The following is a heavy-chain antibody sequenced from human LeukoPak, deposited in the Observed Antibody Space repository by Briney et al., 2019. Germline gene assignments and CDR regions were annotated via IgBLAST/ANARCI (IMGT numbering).Heavy chain of an antibody. V-gene: IGHV3-9*03. CDR1: GFTFADYA. CDR3: AKGTIYGSGSYYDY. Sequence: PGRSLRLSCAASGFTFADYAMHWVRQAPGKGLEWVSGISWNSGTIGYADSVKGRFTISRDNAKNSLYLQMNSLRAEDMALYYCAKGTIYGSGSYYDYWGQGTLVTVSS. J-gene: IGHJ4*02. CDR2: ISWNSGTI. D-gene: IGHD3-10*01.